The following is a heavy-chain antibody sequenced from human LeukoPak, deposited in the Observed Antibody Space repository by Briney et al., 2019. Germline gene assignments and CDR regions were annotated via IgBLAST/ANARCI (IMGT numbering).Heavy chain of an antibody. Sequence: SGGSLRLSCAASGFTFSTYWMSWVRQAPGKGLEWVANIKHDGSEKYYVDSVKGRFTISRDNTKNSLYLQMNSLRAEDTAVYYCARDYCSSTSCYRWFDPWGQGTLVTVSS. D-gene: IGHD2-2*02. J-gene: IGHJ5*02. CDR3: ARDYCSSTSCYRWFDP. V-gene: IGHV3-7*01. CDR1: GFTFSTYW. CDR2: IKHDGSEK.